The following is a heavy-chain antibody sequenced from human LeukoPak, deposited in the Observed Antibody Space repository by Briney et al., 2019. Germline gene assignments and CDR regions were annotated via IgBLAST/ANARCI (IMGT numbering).Heavy chain of an antibody. D-gene: IGHD4-17*01. V-gene: IGHV4-39*01. CDR3: ARVNGDRVNFYGMDV. J-gene: IGHJ6*02. CDR1: ASSIRTYC. CDR2: IYYSGST. Sequence: SETLSLTCPVSASSIRTYCWGWIRQPPGKGLEWIRSIYYSGSTYYNPSLKTRVTISVDTSKNQFALKLSSVTATDTAVYYCARVNGDRVNFYGMDVWGQGTTVTVSS.